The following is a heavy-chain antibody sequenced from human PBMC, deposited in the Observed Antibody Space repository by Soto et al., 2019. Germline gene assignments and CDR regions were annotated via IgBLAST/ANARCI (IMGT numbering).Heavy chain of an antibody. CDR3: AKVGGTFTSAEFVQH. V-gene: IGHV3-30*18. CDR1: GFTFSRYR. Sequence: QVQLVESGGGVVLPGRSLRLSCAASGFTFSRYRMHWVRQAPGKGLDWVAVISSDGSNAYFADSVKGRFTISRDNSKNTLYLEMNGLGAEDAAVYYCAKVGGTFTSAEFVQHWGQGTLVTVSS. D-gene: IGHD1-26*01. J-gene: IGHJ1*01. CDR2: ISSDGSNA.